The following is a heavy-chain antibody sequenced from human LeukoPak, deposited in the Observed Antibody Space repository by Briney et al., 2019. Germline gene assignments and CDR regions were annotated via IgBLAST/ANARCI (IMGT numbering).Heavy chain of an antibody. CDR3: ARGGYDSSFDY. J-gene: IGHJ4*02. V-gene: IGHV4-30-2*01. Sequence: SQTLSLTCAVSGGSISSGGYSWSWIRQPPGKGLEWIGYIYHSGSTYYNPSLKSRVTISADRSKNQFSLKLSSVTAADTAVYYCARGGYDSSFDYWGQGTLVTVSS. CDR2: IYHSGST. CDR1: GGSISSGGYS. D-gene: IGHD3-22*01.